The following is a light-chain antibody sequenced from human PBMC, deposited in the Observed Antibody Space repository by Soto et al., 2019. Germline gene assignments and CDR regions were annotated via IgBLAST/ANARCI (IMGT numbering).Light chain of an antibody. V-gene: IGKV3-20*01. J-gene: IGKJ2*01. Sequence: IVLTQSPGTLSLSPGERATLSCRASQSVSSTYLAWYQQKPGQAPRLLIYGASSRATGIPDRFSGSGYGTDFTLTISRLEPEDVAVYYCQRYDNSPFPFGQGTKLEIK. CDR2: GAS. CDR1: QSVSSTY. CDR3: QRYDNSPFP.